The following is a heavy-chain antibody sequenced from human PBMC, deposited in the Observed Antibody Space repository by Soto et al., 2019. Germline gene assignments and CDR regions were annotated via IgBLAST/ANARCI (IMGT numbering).Heavy chain of an antibody. D-gene: IGHD3-22*01. CDR1: GYSFTSYY. CDR2: INPSGGST. J-gene: IGHJ6*02. CDR3: ARDQGYYDSSGYYNYYYGMDV. Sequence: ASVEVSCKACGYSFTSYYMHWVRQAPGRGLEWMGIINPSGGSTSYAQKFQGRVTMTRDTSTSTVYMELSSLRSEDTAVYYCARDQGYYDSSGYYNYYYGMDVWGQGTTVTVSS. V-gene: IGHV1-46*01.